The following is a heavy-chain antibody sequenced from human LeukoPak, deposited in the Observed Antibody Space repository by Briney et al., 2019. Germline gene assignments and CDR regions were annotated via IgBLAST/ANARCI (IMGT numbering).Heavy chain of an antibody. CDR3: AREKLDTRGYVDY. V-gene: IGHV3-7*01. CDR2: IKQDGTDK. CDR1: GFTFSGYA. J-gene: IGHJ4*02. Sequence: GGSLRLSCAVSGFTFSGYAMSWVRQAPGKGLDWVANIKQDGTDKYYVDSVKGRFTISRDNAKNLLYLQMNSLRAEDTAVYYCAREKLDTRGYVDYWGQGTLVTVSS. D-gene: IGHD3-22*01.